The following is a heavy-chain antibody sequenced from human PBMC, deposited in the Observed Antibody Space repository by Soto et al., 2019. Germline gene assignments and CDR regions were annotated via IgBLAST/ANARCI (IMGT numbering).Heavy chain of an antibody. V-gene: IGHV5-10-1*01. J-gene: IGHJ6*02. CDR3: ARLGFCSGGSCYSHGMDV. D-gene: IGHD2-15*01. CDR1: GYSFTSYW. Sequence: GESLKISCTGSGYSFTSYWISWVRQMPGKGLEWMGRIDPSDSYTNYSPSFQGHVTISADKSISTAYLQWSSLKASDTAMYYCARLGFCSGGSCYSHGMDVWGQGTTVTVSS. CDR2: IDPSDSYT.